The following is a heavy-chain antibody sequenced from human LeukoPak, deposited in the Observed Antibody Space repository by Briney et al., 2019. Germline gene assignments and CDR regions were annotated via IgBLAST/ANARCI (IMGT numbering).Heavy chain of an antibody. CDR1: GYTFSNFG. J-gene: IGHJ4*02. CDR2: ISGNNDNP. Sequence: ASVKVSCKTSGYTFSNFGINWVRQAPGQGLEWMGWISGNNDNPNYGQKFQGRFTVTTDSSTSTAYMELRNLRFDDTAVYYCARDGPSTDDYGGQGTLSPSPQ. CDR3: ARDGPSTDDY. V-gene: IGHV1-18*01. D-gene: IGHD2-2*01.